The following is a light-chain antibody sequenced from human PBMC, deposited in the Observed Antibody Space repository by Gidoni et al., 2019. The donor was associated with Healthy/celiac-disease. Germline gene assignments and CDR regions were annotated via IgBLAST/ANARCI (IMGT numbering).Light chain of an antibody. CDR1: SSNIGSNT. CDR2: SNN. Sequence: QSVLTQPPSASGTPGQRVTSSCSGSSSNIGSNTVNWYQQLPGTAPKLLLYSNNQRPSGVPDRFSGSKSGTSASLAISGLQSEDEADYYCAAWDDSLNGLVFGGGTKLTVL. J-gene: IGLJ2*01. V-gene: IGLV1-44*01. CDR3: AAWDDSLNGLV.